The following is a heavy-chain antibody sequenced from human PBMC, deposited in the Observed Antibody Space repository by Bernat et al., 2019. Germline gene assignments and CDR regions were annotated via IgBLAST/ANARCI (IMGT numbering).Heavy chain of an antibody. CDR3: ARDGNCSGGSCYSSYMDV. CDR1: GYTFTSYG. V-gene: IGHV1-18*01. D-gene: IGHD2-15*01. J-gene: IGHJ6*03. CDR2: ISAYNGNT. Sequence: QVQLVQSGAAVKKPGASVQVSCKASGYTFTSYGISWVRQAPGQGLEWMGWISAYNGNTNYAQKLQGRVTMTTDTSTSTAYMELRSLRSDDTAVYYCARDGNCSGGSCYSSYMDVWGKGTTVTVSS.